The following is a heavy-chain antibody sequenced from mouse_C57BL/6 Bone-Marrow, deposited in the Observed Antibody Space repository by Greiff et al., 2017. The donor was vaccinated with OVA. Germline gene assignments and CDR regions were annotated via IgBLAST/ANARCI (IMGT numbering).Heavy chain of an antibody. Sequence: EVKLMESGGGLVQPGGSLSLSCAASGFTFTDYYMSWVRQPPGKALEWLGFIRNKANGYTTEYSASVKGRFTISRDNSQSILYLQMNALRAEDSATYYCARYYDGHWYFDVWGTGTTVTVSS. CDR3: ARYYDGHWYFDV. V-gene: IGHV7-3*01. CDR1: GFTFTDYY. J-gene: IGHJ1*03. CDR2: IRNKANGYTT. D-gene: IGHD2-12*01.